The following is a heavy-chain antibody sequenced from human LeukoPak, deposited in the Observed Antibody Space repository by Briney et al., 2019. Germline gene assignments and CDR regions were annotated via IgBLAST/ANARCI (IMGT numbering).Heavy chain of an antibody. D-gene: IGHD3-10*01. V-gene: IGHV4-59*12. CDR2: IYYSGST. Sequence: TSETLSLTCTVSGGSISSYYWSWIRQPPGKGLEWIGYIYYSGSTNYNPSLKSRVTISVDTSKNQFSLKLSSVTAADTAVYYCARRHLRITMVRGVIPQWFDPWGQGTLVTVSS. CDR1: GGSISSYY. J-gene: IGHJ5*02. CDR3: ARRHLRITMVRGVIPQWFDP.